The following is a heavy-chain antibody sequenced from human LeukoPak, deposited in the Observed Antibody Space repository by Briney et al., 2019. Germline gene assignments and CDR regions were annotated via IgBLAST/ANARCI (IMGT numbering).Heavy chain of an antibody. Sequence: GGSLRLSCAASGITVSRNHMSWVRQAPGKGLEWVSVIYSGGETYYAESVKGRFTISRDNSKNTLYLQMNSLRDEDTAVYYCARDQCTSASCYSNWGQGALVTVSS. CDR3: ARDQCTSASCYSN. D-gene: IGHD2-2*02. CDR1: GITVSRNH. J-gene: IGHJ1*01. V-gene: IGHV3-66*02. CDR2: IYSGGET.